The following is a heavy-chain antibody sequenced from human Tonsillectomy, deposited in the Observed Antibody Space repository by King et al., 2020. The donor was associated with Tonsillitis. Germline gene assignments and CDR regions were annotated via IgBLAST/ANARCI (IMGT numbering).Heavy chain of an antibody. V-gene: IGHV1-46*01. Sequence: QLVQSGAEVKKPGASVKLSCKASGYSFSNYYLHWVRQAPGQGLEWMGIIDPRGGSTDYAQNFEGRVSMTRDTSTSTVYMELSSLRSEDTAFYYCSRGATIITGPFDYWGQGTLVTVSS. D-gene: IGHD4/OR15-4a*01. CDR1: GYSFSNYY. CDR2: IDPRGGST. CDR3: SRGATIITGPFDY. J-gene: IGHJ4*02.